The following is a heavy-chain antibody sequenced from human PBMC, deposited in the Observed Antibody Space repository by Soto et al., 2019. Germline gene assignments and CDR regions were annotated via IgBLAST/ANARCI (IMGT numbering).Heavy chain of an antibody. D-gene: IGHD3-10*01. J-gene: IGHJ4*02. CDR1: GFTFSNYV. Sequence: EVHLLDSGGGFVQPGRSLRLSCATSGFTFSNYVMSWVRQAPGKGLEWVSSISGRGENTYYADSVKGRFTISRDNSKNTLFVQMNSLRAEDTAVYYCAKLTLVLVLGFDYWGQGTLVTVSS. V-gene: IGHV3-23*01. CDR3: AKLTLVLVLGFDY. CDR2: ISGRGENT.